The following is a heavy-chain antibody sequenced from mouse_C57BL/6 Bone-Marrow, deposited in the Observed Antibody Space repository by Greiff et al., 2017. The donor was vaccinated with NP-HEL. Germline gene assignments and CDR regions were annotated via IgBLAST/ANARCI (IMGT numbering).Heavy chain of an antibody. D-gene: IGHD1-1*01. V-gene: IGHV14-2*01. J-gene: IGHJ1*03. CDR3: ARGYGSSYWYFDV. CDR2: IDPEDGDT. CDR1: GFNIKDYY. Sequence: VQLKQSGAELVKPGASVKLSCTASGFNIKDYYMHWVKQRTEQGLEWIGRIDPEDGDTKYAPKFQGKATITADTSSNTAYLQLSSLTSEDTAVYYCARGYGSSYWYFDVWGTGTTVTVSS.